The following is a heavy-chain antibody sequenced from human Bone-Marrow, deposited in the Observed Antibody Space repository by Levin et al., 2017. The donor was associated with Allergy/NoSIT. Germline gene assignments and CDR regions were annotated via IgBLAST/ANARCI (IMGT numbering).Heavy chain of an antibody. Sequence: PGGSLRLSCAASGFTFNYYAMTWVRQPPGRGLEWVSSISGSASDTYYAHSVKGRFTISRDNSKNTVHLQMDSLRAEDTAIYYCAKEITGIEDWGRGTLVTVSS. CDR3: AKEITGIED. V-gene: IGHV3-23*01. CDR2: ISGSASDT. CDR1: GFTFNYYA. J-gene: IGHJ4*02. D-gene: IGHD3-3*02.